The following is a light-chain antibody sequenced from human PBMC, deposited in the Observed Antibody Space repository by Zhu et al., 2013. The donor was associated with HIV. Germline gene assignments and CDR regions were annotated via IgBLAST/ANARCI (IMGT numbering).Light chain of an antibody. Sequence: SYDLTQPPSVSVSPGQTASITCSGDKLGDKYACWYQQKPGQSPVLVIYQDSKRPSGIPERFSGSNSGNTATLTISGTQTMDEADYYCQAWDSSINYVFGTGTKVTVL. CDR3: QAWDSSINYV. V-gene: IGLV3-1*01. J-gene: IGLJ1*01. CDR1: KLGDKY. CDR2: QDS.